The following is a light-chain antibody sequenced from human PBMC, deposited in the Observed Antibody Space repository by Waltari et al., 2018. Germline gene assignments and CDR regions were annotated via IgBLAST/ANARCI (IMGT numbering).Light chain of an antibody. CDR3: LQVSSFPVT. V-gene: IGKV1-39*01. J-gene: IGKJ4*01. CDR1: QSISSY. CDR2: AAS. Sequence: DIQMTQSPSSLSASVGDRVTITCRAIQSISSYLNWYQQKPGKAPKLLIYAASSLQSGVPSRFSGSGSGTDFTLTINSLRPEDFATYSCLQVSSFPVTFGGGTKVEV.